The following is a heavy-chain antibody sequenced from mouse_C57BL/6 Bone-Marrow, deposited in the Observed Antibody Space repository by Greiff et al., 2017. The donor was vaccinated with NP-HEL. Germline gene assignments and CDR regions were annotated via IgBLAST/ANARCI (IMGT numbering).Heavy chain of an antibody. CDR2: IWRGGST. J-gene: IGHJ2*01. Sequence: QVQLKESGPGLVQPSQSLSITCTVSGFSLTSYGVHWVRQSPGKGLEWLGVIWRGGSTDYNAAFMSRLSITKDNSKSQVFFKMNSLQADDTAIYYCAKNNYDYDGNFDYWGQGTTLTVSS. CDR3: AKNNYDYDGNFDY. CDR1: GFSLTSYG. V-gene: IGHV2-5*01. D-gene: IGHD2-4*01.